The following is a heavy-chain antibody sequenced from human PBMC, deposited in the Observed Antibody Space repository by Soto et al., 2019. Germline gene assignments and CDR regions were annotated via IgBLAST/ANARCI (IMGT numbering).Heavy chain of an antibody. J-gene: IGHJ6*02. Sequence: GESLKISCKGSGYSFTSYWIGWVRQMPGKGLEWMGIIYPGDSDTRYSPSFQGQVTISADKSISTAYLQWSSLKASDTAMYYCARRRGSSQRRHYYYGMDVWGQGTTVTVSS. V-gene: IGHV5-51*01. D-gene: IGHD1-26*01. CDR2: IYPGDSDT. CDR1: GYSFTSYW. CDR3: ARRRGSSQRRHYYYGMDV.